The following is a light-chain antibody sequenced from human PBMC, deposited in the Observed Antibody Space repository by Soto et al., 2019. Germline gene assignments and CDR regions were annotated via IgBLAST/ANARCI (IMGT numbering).Light chain of an antibody. CDR2: AAA. Sequence: DIQMTQSPSSLSASVGDRVTITCRASENINKYLNWYQHKPGRAPRLLIYAAANLQGGVPSRFSGSGSGTDFTLTISSLQPEDFATYYCQQSHSTLSVTFGGGTKV. J-gene: IGKJ4*01. CDR1: ENINKY. V-gene: IGKV1-39*01. CDR3: QQSHSTLSVT.